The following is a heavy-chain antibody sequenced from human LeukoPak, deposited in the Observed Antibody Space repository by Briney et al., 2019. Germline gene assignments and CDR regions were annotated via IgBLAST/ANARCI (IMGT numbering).Heavy chain of an antibody. CDR2: IKRKGDDGTI. D-gene: IGHD3/OR15-3a*01. CDR1: GFTFSNAW. CDR3: TAGTGRSDFDY. Sequence: GGSLRLSCAASGFTFSNAWMSWVRQAPGRGLEWVGRIKRKGDDGTIDYAAPVKGRLSISRDDSKNTLYLQMNSLKCEDTAVYYCTAGTGRSDFDYWGQGTLVTVSS. V-gene: IGHV3-15*01. J-gene: IGHJ4*02.